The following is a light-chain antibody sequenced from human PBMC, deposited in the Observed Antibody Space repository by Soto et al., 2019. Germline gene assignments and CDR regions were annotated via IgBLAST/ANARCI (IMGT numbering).Light chain of an antibody. V-gene: IGKV3-20*01. J-gene: IGKJ1*01. Sequence: EIVLTHSPGTLSLSPGERATLSCRASQSVSSNYLAWYQRKPGQAPRLLIYGASSRAIDIPNRFSGSGSGTDITLTITILEPEDFAVYYCQLYGSSHPTFGQGTKLEI. CDR2: GAS. CDR3: QLYGSSHPT. CDR1: QSVSSNY.